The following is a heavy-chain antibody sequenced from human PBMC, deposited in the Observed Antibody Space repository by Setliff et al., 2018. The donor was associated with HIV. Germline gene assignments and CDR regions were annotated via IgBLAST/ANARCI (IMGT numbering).Heavy chain of an antibody. D-gene: IGHD6-6*01. Sequence: SETLSLTCAVYVGSFSGHYWIWIRQHPGKGLEWIGHIYYSGSTNYNPSLKSRVTISVDTSKNQFSLKLTSVTAADTAVYYCARGGRSLAAQTWFDPWGQGTLVTVS. CDR2: IYYSGST. V-gene: IGHV4-34*01. J-gene: IGHJ5*02. CDR1: VGSFSGHY. CDR3: ARGGRSLAAQTWFDP.